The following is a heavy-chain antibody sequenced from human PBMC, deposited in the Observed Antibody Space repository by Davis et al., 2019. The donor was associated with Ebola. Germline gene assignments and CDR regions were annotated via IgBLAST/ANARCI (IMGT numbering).Heavy chain of an antibody. CDR1: GFVFSSYV. J-gene: IGHJ3*01. D-gene: IGHD6-19*01. V-gene: IGHV3-23*01. CDR3: AKDTSNVWFDV. CDR2: LGTSADT. Sequence: GESLKISCAASGFVFSSYVMSWVRRAPGKGLEWVSTLGTSADTYYADSVKGRFTISRDNSKNTLHLQMNSLRVEDTAIYYCAKDTSNVWFDVWGQGTMVTVPS.